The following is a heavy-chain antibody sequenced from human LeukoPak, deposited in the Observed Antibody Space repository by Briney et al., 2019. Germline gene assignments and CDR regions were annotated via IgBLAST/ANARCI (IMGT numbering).Heavy chain of an antibody. CDR1: GGSVSSGSYY. CDR2: INHSGST. CDR3: QSRFLEWLLDY. D-gene: IGHD3-3*01. V-gene: IGHV4-39*01. J-gene: IGHJ4*02. Sequence: SETLSLTCTVSGGSVSSGSYYWSWIRQPPGKGLEWIGEINHSGSTNYNPSLKSRVTISVDTSKNQFSLKLSSVTAADTAVYYCQSRFLEWLLDYWGQGTLVTVSS.